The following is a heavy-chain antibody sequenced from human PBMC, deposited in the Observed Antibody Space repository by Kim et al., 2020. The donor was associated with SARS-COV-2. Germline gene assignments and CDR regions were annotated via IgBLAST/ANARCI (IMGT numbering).Heavy chain of an antibody. CDR2: INAGNGNT. Sequence: ASVKVSCKASGYTFTSYAMHWVRQAPGQRLEWMGWINAGNGNTKYSQKFQGRVTITRDTSASTAYMELSSLRSEDTAVYYCARGAWYYYGSGSYKGMDVWGQGTTVTVSS. CDR1: GYTFTSYA. D-gene: IGHD3-10*01. V-gene: IGHV1-3*01. CDR3: ARGAWYYYGSGSYKGMDV. J-gene: IGHJ6*02.